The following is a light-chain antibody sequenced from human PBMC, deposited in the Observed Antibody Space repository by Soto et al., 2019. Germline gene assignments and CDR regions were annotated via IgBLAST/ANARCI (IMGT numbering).Light chain of an antibody. CDR2: AAS. CDR1: QDIRNF. J-gene: IGKJ3*01. Sequence: DIQMTQSPTSLSASVGDRVTITWRARQDIRNFVAWYQHKPGKAPNLLIYAASTLQSVVPSRFSGSGSGTDFTLTINSLQPEDVATSSCQKYSSVPVFGPGTKVEIK. V-gene: IGKV1-27*01. CDR3: QKYSSVPV.